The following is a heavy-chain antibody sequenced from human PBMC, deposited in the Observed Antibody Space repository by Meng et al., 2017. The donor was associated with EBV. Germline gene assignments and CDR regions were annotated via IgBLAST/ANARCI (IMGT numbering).Heavy chain of an antibody. CDR2: IYWDDDK. V-gene: IGHV2-5*02. CDR3: AHIIAARPFDY. CDR1: GFSLRTRGVG. J-gene: IGHJ4*02. D-gene: IGHD6-6*01. Sequence: QLTLKESGPTLVKPTQTLTLPCTFSGFSLRTRGVGVGWIRQPPGKALEWLALIYWDDDKRYSPSLKSRLTITKDTSKNQVVLTMTNMDPVDAATYYCAHIIAARPFDYWGQGTLVTVSS.